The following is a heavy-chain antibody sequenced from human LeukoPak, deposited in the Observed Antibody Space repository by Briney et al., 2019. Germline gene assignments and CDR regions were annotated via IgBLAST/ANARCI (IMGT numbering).Heavy chain of an antibody. J-gene: IGHJ2*01. CDR2: IYYRGRT. CDR1: NASIISSSYY. CDR3: ARGGRATNEVYWYFDL. Sequence: PSETLSLTCSVSNASIISSSYYWGWIRQPPGKGLEWIGSIYYRGRTYYNPSLKSRVTISVDPSKNQFSLKLSSVTAADTAVYYRARGGRATNEVYWYFDLWGRGTLVTVSS. D-gene: IGHD1-26*01. V-gene: IGHV4-39*07.